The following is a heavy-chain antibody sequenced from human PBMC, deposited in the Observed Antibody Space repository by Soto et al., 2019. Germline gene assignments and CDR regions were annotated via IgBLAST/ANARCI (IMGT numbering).Heavy chain of an antibody. V-gene: IGHV3-11*06. CDR1: GFTFSDYY. Sequence: LRLSCAASGFTFSDYYMSWIRQAPGKGLEWVSYISSSSSYTNYADSVKGRFTISRDNAKNSLYLQMNSLRAEDTAVYYCASGHYYDSSGYFYWGQGTLVTVSS. J-gene: IGHJ4*02. CDR2: ISSSSSYT. CDR3: ASGHYYDSSGYFY. D-gene: IGHD3-22*01.